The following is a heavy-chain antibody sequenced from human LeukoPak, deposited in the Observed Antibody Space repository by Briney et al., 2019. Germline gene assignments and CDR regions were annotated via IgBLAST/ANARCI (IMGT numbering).Heavy chain of an antibody. CDR3: ARDPYDFWSGYYTPDYYYYYMDV. Sequence: PGGSLRLSCAASGFTFSSYGMHWVRQAPGKGLEWVAVIWYDGRNKYYADSVKGRFTISRDNSKNTLYLQMNSLRAEDTAVYYCARDPYDFWSGYYTPDYYYYYMDVWGKGTTVTVSS. CDR2: IWYDGRNK. CDR1: GFTFSSYG. D-gene: IGHD3-3*01. J-gene: IGHJ6*03. V-gene: IGHV3-33*01.